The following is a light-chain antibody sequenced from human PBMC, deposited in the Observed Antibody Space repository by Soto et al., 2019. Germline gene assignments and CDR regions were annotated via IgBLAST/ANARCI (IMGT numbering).Light chain of an antibody. CDR2: DVS. CDR1: NSDVGGYDY. CDR3: SSFTGSTTWV. Sequence: QSVLTQPASVSGSPGQSITISCTGTNSDVGGYDYVSWYQQHPGKAPKLLIYDVSKRPSGLSNRFSGSKSGNTASMTISGLQTEDEADYYCSSFTGSTTWVFGGGTKLTVL. V-gene: IGLV2-14*03. J-gene: IGLJ3*02.